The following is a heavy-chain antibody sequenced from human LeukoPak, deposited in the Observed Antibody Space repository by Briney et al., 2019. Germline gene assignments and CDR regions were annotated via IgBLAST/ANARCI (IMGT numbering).Heavy chain of an antibody. CDR1: GFTFSSYG. V-gene: IGHV3-33*01. J-gene: IGHJ4*02. CDR3: ARDGGSSRHPPHFDH. Sequence: PGRSLRLSCAASGFTFSSYGMHWVRQAPGKGLEWVAVIWYDGSNKYYADSVKGRFTISRDNSKNTLYPQMNSLRAEDTAVYYCARDGGSSRHPPHFDHWGQGTLVTVSS. CDR2: IWYDGSNK. D-gene: IGHD6-13*01.